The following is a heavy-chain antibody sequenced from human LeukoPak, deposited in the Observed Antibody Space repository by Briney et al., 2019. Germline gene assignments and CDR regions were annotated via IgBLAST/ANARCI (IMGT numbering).Heavy chain of an antibody. CDR1: GGSVSSSTYY. Sequence: KASETLSLTCTVSGGSVSSSTYYWGWIRQPPGKGLEWIGSISYSGTNYNNPSLKSRVSISIDTSKNQFSVKLTSVSAADTAMYYCASLGTLRSWGRGTLVTVSS. D-gene: IGHD7-27*01. CDR3: ASLGTLRS. CDR2: ISYSGTN. J-gene: IGHJ5*02. V-gene: IGHV4-39*01.